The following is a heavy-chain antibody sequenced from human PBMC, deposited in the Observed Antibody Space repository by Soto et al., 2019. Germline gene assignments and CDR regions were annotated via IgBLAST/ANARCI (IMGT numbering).Heavy chain of an antibody. Sequence: GGSLRLSCAASGFTFSNAWMSWVRQAPGKGLEWVGRIKSKTDGGTTDYAAPVKGRFTISRDDSKNTLYLQMNSLKTEDTAVYYCTALAAAGTDDAFDIWGQGTMVTVSS. CDR2: IKSKTDGGTT. CDR1: GFTFSNAW. CDR3: TALAAAGTDDAFDI. V-gene: IGHV3-15*01. J-gene: IGHJ3*02. D-gene: IGHD6-13*01.